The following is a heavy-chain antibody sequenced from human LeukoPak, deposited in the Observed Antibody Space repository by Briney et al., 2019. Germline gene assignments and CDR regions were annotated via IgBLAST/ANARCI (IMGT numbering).Heavy chain of an antibody. V-gene: IGHV3-48*01. CDR3: ASVPFVVIIGEYFQH. Sequence: GGSLRLSCAASGFTFNTYTMNWVRQAPGKGLEWVSYISGSSGIIDYADSVRGRFTISRDNSMNTLHLQMNSLRAEDTAVYYCASVPFVVIIGEYFQHWGQGTLVTVSS. CDR1: GFTFNTYT. D-gene: IGHD3-22*01. J-gene: IGHJ1*01. CDR2: ISGSSGII.